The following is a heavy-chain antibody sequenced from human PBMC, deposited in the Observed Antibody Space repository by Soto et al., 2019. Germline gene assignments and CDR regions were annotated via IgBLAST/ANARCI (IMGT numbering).Heavy chain of an antibody. J-gene: IGHJ6*03. V-gene: IGHV3-66*01. CDR2: IYSGGST. D-gene: IGHD6-13*01. Sequence: PGGSLRLSCVASGFTIRTFAMHWVRQAPGKGLEWVSVIYSGGSTYYADSVKGRFTISRDNSKNTLYLQMNSLRAEDTAVYYCAIDNSRIAAAGTSYYYMDVWGTGTTVNVSS. CDR1: GFTIRTFA. CDR3: AIDNSRIAAAGTSYYYMDV.